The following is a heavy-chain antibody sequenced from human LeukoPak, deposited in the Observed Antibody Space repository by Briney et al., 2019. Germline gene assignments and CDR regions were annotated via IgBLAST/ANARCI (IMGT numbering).Heavy chain of an antibody. CDR1: GYSISSGYY. Sequence: SETLSLTCTVSGYSISSGYYWGWIRQPPGKGLERIGSIYHSGSTYYNPSLKSRVTISVDTSKNQFFLKLSSVTAADTAVYYCARAKLNDPPDCWGQGTLVTVSS. J-gene: IGHJ4*02. CDR2: IYHSGST. V-gene: IGHV4-38-2*02. CDR3: ARAKLNDPPDC.